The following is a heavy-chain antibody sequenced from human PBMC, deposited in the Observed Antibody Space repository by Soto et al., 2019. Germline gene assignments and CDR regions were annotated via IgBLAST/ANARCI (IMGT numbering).Heavy chain of an antibody. CDR2: ISPYNGNT. V-gene: IGHV1-18*01. Sequence: ASVKVSCKASGYTFTSYGISWVRQAPGQGLEWMGWISPYNGNTNYAQKLQGRVTITADESTSTAYMELSSLRSEDTAVYYCARGVEWPHCYFDYWGRGTLVTVSS. CDR1: GYTFTSYG. J-gene: IGHJ4*02. CDR3: ARGVEWPHCYFDY. D-gene: IGHD2-8*01.